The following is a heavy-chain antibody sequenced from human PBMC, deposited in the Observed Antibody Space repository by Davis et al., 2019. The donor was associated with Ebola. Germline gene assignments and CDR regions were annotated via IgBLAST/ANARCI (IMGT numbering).Heavy chain of an antibody. CDR3: ARDDVVVTDNFDY. CDR1: GGTFSSYA. J-gene: IGHJ4*02. D-gene: IGHD2-21*02. V-gene: IGHV1-69*04. CDR2: IIPILGIA. Sequence: LVKVSCKASGGTFSSYAISWVRQAPGQGLEWMGRIIPILGIANYAQKFQGRVTITADKSTSTAYMELSSLRSGDTAVYYCARDDVVVTDNFDYWGQGTLVTVSS.